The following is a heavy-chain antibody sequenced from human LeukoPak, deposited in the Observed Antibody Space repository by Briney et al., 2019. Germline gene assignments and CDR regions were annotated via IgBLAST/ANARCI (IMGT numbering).Heavy chain of an antibody. V-gene: IGHV1-8*01. J-gene: IGHJ4*02. Sequence: GASVKVSCKASGYTFTGYYIHWVRQAPGQGLEWMGWMNPNSGNTGYAQKFQGRVTMTRNTSISTAYMELSSLRSEDTAVYYCATRGYSYGPPFYWGQGTLVTVSS. CDR2: MNPNSGNT. D-gene: IGHD5-18*01. CDR1: GYTFTGYY. CDR3: ATRGYSYGPPFY.